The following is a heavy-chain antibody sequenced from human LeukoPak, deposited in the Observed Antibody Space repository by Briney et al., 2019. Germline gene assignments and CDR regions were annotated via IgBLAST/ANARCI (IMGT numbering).Heavy chain of an antibody. CDR3: VKDNPLDY. Sequence: GGSLRLSCGASGFTFSNYGMLWVRQAPGKGLERVAFIRYDGNNKLYADSMKGRFTISRDNSKNTLYLHINSLRAEDTAVYYCVKDNPLDYWGQGTLVIVSS. CDR1: GFTFSNYG. D-gene: IGHD1-14*01. V-gene: IGHV3-30*02. CDR2: IRYDGNNK. J-gene: IGHJ4*02.